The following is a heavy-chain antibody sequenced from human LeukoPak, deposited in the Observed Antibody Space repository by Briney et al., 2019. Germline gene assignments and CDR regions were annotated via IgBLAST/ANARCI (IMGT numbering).Heavy chain of an antibody. CDR3: ARPRYSGYDFAFDI. D-gene: IGHD5-12*01. V-gene: IGHV4-4*08. CDR1: GVAISSYY. J-gene: IGHJ3*02. Sequence: SGTLCLTCTVSGVAISSYYWSWVRQPPGKGLEWIGYIYTSGSTNYNPSLKSRVTISVDTSKNQFSLKLSSVTAADTAVYYCARPRYSGYDFAFDIWGQGTMVTVSS. CDR2: IYTSGST.